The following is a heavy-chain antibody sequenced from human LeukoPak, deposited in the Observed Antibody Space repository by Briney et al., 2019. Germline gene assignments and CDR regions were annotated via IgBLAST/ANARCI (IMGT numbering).Heavy chain of an antibody. J-gene: IGHJ4*02. D-gene: IGHD6-13*01. Sequence: SETLSLTCAVYGGSFSGYYWGWIRQPPGNGLEWIGEINHSGSTNYNPSLKSRVTISVDTSKNQFSLKLSSVTAADTAVYHCASRERGGIAAAGPQGRSDYWGQGTLVTVSS. CDR2: INHSGST. CDR1: GGSFSGYY. V-gene: IGHV4-34*01. CDR3: ASRERGGIAAAGPQGRSDY.